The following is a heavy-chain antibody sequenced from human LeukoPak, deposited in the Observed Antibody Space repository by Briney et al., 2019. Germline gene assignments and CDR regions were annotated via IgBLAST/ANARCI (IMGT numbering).Heavy chain of an antibody. CDR1: GYNFASYW. J-gene: IGHJ4*02. Sequence: GESLKISCKGSGYNFASYWIGWVRRMPRKGLEWMGIIYPRDSDTRYSPSFQGQVTISADKSISTAYLQWSSLRASDTAMYYCARWHPSWDFPYWGQGTLVTVSS. D-gene: IGHD3-3*01. V-gene: IGHV5-51*01. CDR2: IYPRDSDT. CDR3: ARWHPSWDFPY.